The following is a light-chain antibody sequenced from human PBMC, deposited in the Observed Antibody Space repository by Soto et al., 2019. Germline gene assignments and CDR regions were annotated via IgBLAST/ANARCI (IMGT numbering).Light chain of an antibody. V-gene: IGKV3-15*01. J-gene: IGKJ2*01. Sequence: EIGMTQSPATLSVSPGESATLSCRASQSISSELAWYQQKPGQPPRLLIYGSSTRATGVPARFTGSGSGSDFTLTISGLQSEDVAVYYCQQVHNWPLTFGQGTRLEI. CDR3: QQVHNWPLT. CDR2: GSS. CDR1: QSISSE.